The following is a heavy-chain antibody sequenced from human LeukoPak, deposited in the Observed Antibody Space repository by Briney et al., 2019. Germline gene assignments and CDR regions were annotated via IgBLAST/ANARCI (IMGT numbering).Heavy chain of an antibody. V-gene: IGHV4-34*01. CDR2: INHSGST. CDR1: GGSFSGYY. Sequence: SETLSLTCAVYGGSFSGYYWSWIRQPPGKGLEWIGEINHSGSTNYNPSLKSRVTISVDTSKNQFSLKLSSVTAADTAVYYCASLTYCSSTGCYVFSDYWGQGTLVTVSS. D-gene: IGHD2-2*01. J-gene: IGHJ4*02. CDR3: ASLTYCSSTGCYVFSDY.